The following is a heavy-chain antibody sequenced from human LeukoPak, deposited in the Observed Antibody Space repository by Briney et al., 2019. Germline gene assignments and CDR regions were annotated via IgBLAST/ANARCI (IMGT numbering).Heavy chain of an antibody. CDR1: GITFSSYE. V-gene: IGHV3-48*03. CDR3: ARVQRGIAVALDY. J-gene: IGHJ4*02. D-gene: IGHD6-19*01. Sequence: GGSLRLSCAASGITFSSYEMNWVRQAPGRGLEWVSYISTTGSSIYYGDSVKGRFTISRDNVKNLLSLHMNSLRAEDTAVYYCARVQRGIAVALDYWGQGTLATVSS. CDR2: ISTTGSSI.